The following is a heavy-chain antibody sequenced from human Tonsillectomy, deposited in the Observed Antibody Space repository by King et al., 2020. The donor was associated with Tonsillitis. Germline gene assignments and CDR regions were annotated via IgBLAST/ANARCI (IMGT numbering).Heavy chain of an antibody. CDR3: AKDPNSGTYLYFYYGMDV. V-gene: IGHV3-30*02. D-gene: IGHD4-23*01. J-gene: IGHJ6*02. CDR1: GFRFSNYA. CDR2: IGNEGSNK. Sequence: QLVQSGGGVVQPGGSLRLSCAASGFRFSNYAMHWFRQAPGKGLEWGAFIGNEGSNKYYEDSVKGRFTISRDNSKNTLYLQMNSLRVEDTAVYYCAKDPNSGTYLYFYYGMDVWGQGTTVTVSS.